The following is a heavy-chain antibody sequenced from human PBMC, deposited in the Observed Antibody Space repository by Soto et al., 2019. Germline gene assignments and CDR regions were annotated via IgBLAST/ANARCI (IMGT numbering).Heavy chain of an antibody. CDR3: ARTHYDFWSGYYSPYYYYYGMDV. V-gene: IGHV1-69*12. D-gene: IGHD3-3*01. Sequence: QVQLVQSGAEVKKPGSSVKVSCKASGGTLSSYAISWVRQAHGQGLEWMGGIIPLFGTANYAQKFQGRVTITADESTSTAYMELSSLRSEDTAVYYCARTHYDFWSGYYSPYYYYYGMDVWGQGTTVTVSS. CDR2: IIPLFGTA. J-gene: IGHJ6*02. CDR1: GGTLSSYA.